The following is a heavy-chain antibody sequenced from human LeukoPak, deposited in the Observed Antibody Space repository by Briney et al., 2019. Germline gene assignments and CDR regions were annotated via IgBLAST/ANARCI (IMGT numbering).Heavy chain of an antibody. Sequence: SQTLSLTCTVSGGSISSGGYYWSWIRQHPGKGLEWIGYIYYSGSTYYNPSLKSRVTISVDTSKNQFSLKLSSVTAADTAVYYCARDRHYDFWSGYYRSYYYYGMDVWGQGTTVTVSS. CDR2: IYYSGST. J-gene: IGHJ6*02. V-gene: IGHV4-31*03. CDR1: GGSISSGGYY. D-gene: IGHD3-3*01. CDR3: ARDRHYDFWSGYYRSYYYYGMDV.